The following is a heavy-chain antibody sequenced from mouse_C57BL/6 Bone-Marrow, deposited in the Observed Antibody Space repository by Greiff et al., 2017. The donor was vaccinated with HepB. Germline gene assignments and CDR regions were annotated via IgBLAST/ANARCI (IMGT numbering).Heavy chain of an antibody. V-gene: IGHV14-4*01. J-gene: IGHJ3*01. D-gene: IGHD4-1*01. Sequence: EVQRVESGAELVRPGASVKLSCTASGFNIKDDYMHWVKQRPEQGLEWIGWIDPENGDTEYASKFQGKATITADTSSNTAYLQLSSLTSEDTAVYYCTSGTFAWFAYWGQGTLVTVSA. CDR1: GFNIKDDY. CDR3: TSGTFAWFAY. CDR2: IDPENGDT.